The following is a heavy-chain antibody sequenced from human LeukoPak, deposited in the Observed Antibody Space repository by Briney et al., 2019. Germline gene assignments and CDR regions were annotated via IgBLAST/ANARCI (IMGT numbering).Heavy chain of an antibody. CDR1: GGSIYSTSFN. CDR3: ARGETWLANFDP. CDR2: INHSGST. V-gene: IGHV4-39*07. D-gene: IGHD6-19*01. Sequence: SETLSLACTVSGGSIYSTSFNWGWIRQPPGKGLEWIGEINHSGSTNYNPSLKSRVTISVDTSKNQFSLKLSSVTAADTAVYYCARGETWLANFDPWGQGTLVTVSS. J-gene: IGHJ5*02.